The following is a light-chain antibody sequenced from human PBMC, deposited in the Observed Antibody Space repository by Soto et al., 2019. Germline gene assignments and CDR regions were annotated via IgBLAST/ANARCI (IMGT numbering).Light chain of an antibody. CDR3: MQASQLST. V-gene: IGKV2-24*01. Sequence: IVLTQTPLSCAVTLGQPASFSCESSESLVHSDGKTYLGWLHLRPGQPPRLLIYQISKRPPGVPDRFSGSGAGTNFTLKIRRVEPEDVGIFYCMQASQLSTFGQGTKVEIK. J-gene: IGKJ1*01. CDR2: QIS. CDR1: ESLVHSDGKTY.